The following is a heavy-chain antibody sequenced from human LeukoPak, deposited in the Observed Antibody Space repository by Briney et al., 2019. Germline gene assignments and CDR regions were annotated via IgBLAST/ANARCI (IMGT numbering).Heavy chain of an antibody. Sequence: PGGSLRLSWAASGXIFDNYAMHWVRQAPGKGPEWLSLIRGDANTRYYGDSMKGRITISRDNSKNSLYLHMNSLRTEDTALYYCAKDIGTGWDLDYWGQGTLVTVSS. CDR1: GXIFDNYA. D-gene: IGHD1-26*01. CDR3: AKDIGTGWDLDY. CDR2: IRGDANTR. V-gene: IGHV3-43*02. J-gene: IGHJ4*02.